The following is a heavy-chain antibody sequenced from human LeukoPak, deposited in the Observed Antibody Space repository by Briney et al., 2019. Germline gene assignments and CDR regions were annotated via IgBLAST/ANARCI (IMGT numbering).Heavy chain of an antibody. D-gene: IGHD3-16*01. CDR2: IYWDDDK. V-gene: IGHV2-5*02. Sequence: ESGPTLVKPPQTLTLTCTFSGFSLSTGGVGVGWIRQPPGKALEWLALIYWDDDKRYSPSLKSRLTITKDTSKNQVVLTMTNMDPVDTATYYCAHVNYDYVWGSYSLFDYWGQGTLVTVSS. J-gene: IGHJ4*02. CDR1: GFSLSTGGVG. CDR3: AHVNYDYVWGSYSLFDY.